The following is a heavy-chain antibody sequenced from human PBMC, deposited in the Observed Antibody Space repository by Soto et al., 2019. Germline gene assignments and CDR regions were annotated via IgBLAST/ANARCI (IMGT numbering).Heavy chain of an antibody. Sequence: EVQLVESGGGLVKPGGSLRLSCAVSGFPFDSYSMSWVRQAPGQGLEWLASLSSGSFYIFHADSIRGRFTISRDDAKNLLFLQMNSLTIEDTATYYCAREANTIYAPHGLDVWGQGPAVTVSS. J-gene: IGHJ6*02. CDR1: GFPFDSYS. CDR3: AREANTIYAPHGLDV. V-gene: IGHV3-21*01. CDR2: LSSGSFYI. D-gene: IGHD3-3*01.